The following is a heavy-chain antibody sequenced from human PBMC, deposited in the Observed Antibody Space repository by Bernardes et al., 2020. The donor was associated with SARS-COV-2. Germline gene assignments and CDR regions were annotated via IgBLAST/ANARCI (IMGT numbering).Heavy chain of an antibody. J-gene: IGHJ4*02. D-gene: IGHD6-13*01. CDR3: ARDYPDPAD. CDR2: IYSGGNT. Sequence: SLRLSCAASGFTFSSYAMSWVRQAPGKGLEWVSVIYSGGNTYYADSVKGRFTSSRDNLKNTLYLQMNSLRAEDTAMYYCARDYPDPADWGQGTLVTVSS. CDR1: GFTFSSYA. V-gene: IGHV3-66*01.